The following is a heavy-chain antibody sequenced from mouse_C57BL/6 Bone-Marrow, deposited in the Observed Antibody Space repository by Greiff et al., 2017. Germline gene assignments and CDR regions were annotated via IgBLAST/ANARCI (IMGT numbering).Heavy chain of an antibody. D-gene: IGHD1-1*01. CDR1: GFTFSSYT. CDR2: ISGGGGNT. Sequence: EVKVVESGGGLVKPGGSLKLSCAASGFTFSSYTMSWVRQTPEKRLEWVATISGGGGNTYYPDSVKGRFPISRDNAKNTLYLQMSSLRSEDTALYYCARRYYGSSWFAYWGQGTLVTVSA. CDR3: ARRYYGSSWFAY. V-gene: IGHV5-9*01. J-gene: IGHJ3*01.